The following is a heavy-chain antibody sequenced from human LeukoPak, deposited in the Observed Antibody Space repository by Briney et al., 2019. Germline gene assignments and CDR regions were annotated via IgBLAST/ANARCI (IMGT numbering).Heavy chain of an antibody. D-gene: IGHD1-26*01. V-gene: IGHV3-21*01. Sequence: PGGSLRLSCAASGFTFSSYSMNWVRQAPGKGLEWVSSISSSSSYIYYADSVKGRFTIFRYNAKNSLYLQMHRLRAEDTAVYYCASTLVGALSFAYWGQGTLVTVSS. CDR1: GFTFSSYS. CDR2: ISSSSSYI. J-gene: IGHJ4*02. CDR3: ASTLVGALSFAY.